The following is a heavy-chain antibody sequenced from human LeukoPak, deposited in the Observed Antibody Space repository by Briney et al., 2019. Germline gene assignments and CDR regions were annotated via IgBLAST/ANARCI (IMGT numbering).Heavy chain of an antibody. CDR3: ARERSPIFNWFDP. Sequence: ASVKVSCKASGGTFSSYAISWVRQAPGEGLEWMGGIIPIFGTANYAQKFQGRVTITADESTSTAYMELSSLRSEDTAVYYCARERSPIFNWFDPWAQGPLVTVST. CDR1: GGTFSSYA. V-gene: IGHV1-69*13. CDR2: IIPIFGTA. J-gene: IGHJ5*02.